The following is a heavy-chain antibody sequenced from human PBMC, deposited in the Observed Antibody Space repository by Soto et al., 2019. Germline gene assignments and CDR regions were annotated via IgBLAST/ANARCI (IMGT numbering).Heavy chain of an antibody. J-gene: IGHJ6*02. CDR3: ASDWLPLAGWYGMDV. CDR2: ISYDGSNK. CDR1: GFTFSSYG. D-gene: IGHD3-9*01. V-gene: IGHV3-30*03. Sequence: QVQLVESGGGVVQPGRSPRLSCAASGFTFSSYGMHWVRQAPGKGLEWVAVISYDGSNKYYADSVKGRFTISRDNSKNTLYLQMNSLRAEDTAVYYCASDWLPLAGWYGMDVWGQGTTVTVSS.